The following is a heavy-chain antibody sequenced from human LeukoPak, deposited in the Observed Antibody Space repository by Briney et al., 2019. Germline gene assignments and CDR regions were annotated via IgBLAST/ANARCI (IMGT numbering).Heavy chain of an antibody. CDR3: AREGTMVRGVINGFDP. CDR2: IIPIFGTA. Sequence: ASVKVSCKASGGTFSSYAISWVRQAPGQGLEWMGGIIPIFGTANYAQKFQGRVTITADESTSTAYMELSSLRSEDTAVYYCAREGTMVRGVINGFDPWGQGTLVTVSS. CDR1: GGTFSSYA. V-gene: IGHV1-69*13. D-gene: IGHD3-10*01. J-gene: IGHJ5*02.